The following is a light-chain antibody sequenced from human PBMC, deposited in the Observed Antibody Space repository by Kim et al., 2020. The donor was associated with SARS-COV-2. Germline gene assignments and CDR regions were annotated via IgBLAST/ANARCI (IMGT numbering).Light chain of an antibody. Sequence: EITLTQSPVILSVSLGERATLSYRANQNIGDNLAWYHQKAGQSPRLLIYGVSTRATGVPARFSGTGSETDFILTISSLQSEDLGVYFCQQYNNGWTFGQGTKVDIK. V-gene: IGKV3-15*01. CDR1: QNIGDN. CDR3: QQYNNGWT. CDR2: GVS. J-gene: IGKJ1*01.